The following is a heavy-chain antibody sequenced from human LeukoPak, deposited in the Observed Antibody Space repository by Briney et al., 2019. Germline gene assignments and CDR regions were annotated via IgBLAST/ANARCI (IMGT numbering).Heavy chain of an antibody. CDR3: ASTTTGNLFWDY. Sequence: GESLKISCKGSGYRLTTYWIGWVRQMPGKGLEWMGIIYIGDSDTRYSPSFQGQVTMSADKSISTAYLQWSSLRASDTAMYYCASTTTGNLFWDYWGQGTLVTVSS. CDR2: IYIGDSDT. J-gene: IGHJ4*02. V-gene: IGHV5-51*01. CDR1: GYRLTTYW. D-gene: IGHD4-17*01.